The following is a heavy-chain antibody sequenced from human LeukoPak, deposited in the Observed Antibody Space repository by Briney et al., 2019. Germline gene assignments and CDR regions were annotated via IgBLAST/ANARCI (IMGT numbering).Heavy chain of an antibody. CDR2: IYYSGST. CDR1: GGSISSYY. D-gene: IGHD3-22*01. V-gene: IGHV4-59*08. J-gene: IGHJ4*02. Sequence: KPSETLSLTCTVSGGSISSYYWSWIRQPPGKGLEWIGYIYYSGSTYYNPSLKSRVTISVDTSKNQFSLKLSSVTAADTAVYYCARVYYYDSTGYYYQYYFDYWGQGTLVTVSS. CDR3: ARVYYYDSTGYYYQYYFDY.